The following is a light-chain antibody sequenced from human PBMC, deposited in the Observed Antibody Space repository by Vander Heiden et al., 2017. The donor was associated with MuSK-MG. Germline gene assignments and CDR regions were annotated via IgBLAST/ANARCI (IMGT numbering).Light chain of an antibody. Sequence: QSALTRPASVSGSTGQSITMSCTGTSSYVGMYNLVSWYQQHTGKATILLIYEGSRRPAAIDNRFSGSKSGNTAALTISGLQAEDDADYYCCSYAGSSTLLFGGGTKLTVL. J-gene: IGLJ2*01. CDR2: EGS. V-gene: IGLV2-23*01. CDR1: SSYVGMYNL. CDR3: CSYAGSSTLL.